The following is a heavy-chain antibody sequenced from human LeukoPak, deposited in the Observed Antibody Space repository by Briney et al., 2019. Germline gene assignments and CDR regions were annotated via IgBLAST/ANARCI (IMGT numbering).Heavy chain of an antibody. J-gene: IGHJ4*02. CDR1: GFTFNSYV. Sequence: TGGSLRLSCAAFGFTFNSYVMSWVRQAPGKGLEWVSAINGGGGNTYYADSVKGRFTISRDNSKNMVYLQMNSLRADDTAVYYCAKSVVVITFRFDDWGQGALVTVSS. CDR2: INGGGGNT. CDR3: AKSVVVITFRFDD. D-gene: IGHD2-15*01. V-gene: IGHV3-23*01.